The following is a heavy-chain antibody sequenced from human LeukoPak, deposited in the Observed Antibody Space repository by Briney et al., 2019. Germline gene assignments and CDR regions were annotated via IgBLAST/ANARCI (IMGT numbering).Heavy chain of an antibody. J-gene: IGHJ4*02. CDR3: ARLCGGDCPDDY. CDR2: IIPIFGTA. CDR1: GGTFSSYA. V-gene: IGHV1-69*05. Sequence: SVKVSCKASGGTFSSYAISWVRQAPGQGLEWMGGIIPIFGTANYAQKFQGRVTITTDETTSTAYMELSSLRSEDTAVYYCARLCGGDCPDDYWGQGTLVTVSS. D-gene: IGHD2-21*02.